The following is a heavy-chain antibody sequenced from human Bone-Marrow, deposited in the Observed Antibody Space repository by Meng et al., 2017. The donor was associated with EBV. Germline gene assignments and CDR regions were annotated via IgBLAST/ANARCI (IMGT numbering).Heavy chain of an antibody. V-gene: IGHV2-5*02. Sequence: QITLKESCPTVINPTQTLKLTCTFSGFSLSTSGMGVAWICQPPGKALEWLALIYWDDETRYSPALKNRLTVTKDSSKNQVVFRMANLDPADTATYYCAHRRSDSGWFGYWGQGTLVTVSS. CDR2: IYWDDET. CDR3: AHRRSDSGWFGY. CDR1: GFSLSTSGMG. D-gene: IGHD6-19*01. J-gene: IGHJ4*02.